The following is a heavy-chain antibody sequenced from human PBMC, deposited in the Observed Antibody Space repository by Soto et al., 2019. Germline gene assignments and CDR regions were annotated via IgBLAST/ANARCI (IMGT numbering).Heavy chain of an antibody. CDR3: GRVMIGTSRHTDSDY. CDR2: IGDNGVT. Sequence: SETLSLTCSVSGASISSRDYYWGWIRQTTGKGLEWVGNIGDNGVTYYNPHLKSRVTVSKDTSKNQFSLKVASVTAADTAIYYCGRVMIGTSRHTDSDYWGQGTQVTVSS. CDR1: GASISSRDYY. V-gene: IGHV4-39*01. J-gene: IGHJ4*02. D-gene: IGHD2-2*01.